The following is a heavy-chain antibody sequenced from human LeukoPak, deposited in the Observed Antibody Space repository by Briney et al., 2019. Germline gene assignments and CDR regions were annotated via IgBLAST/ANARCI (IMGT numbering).Heavy chain of an antibody. J-gene: IGHJ5*02. Sequence: ASVKVSCKASGYTFTGYYMHWVRPAPGQGLEWMGWINPNSGGTDYAQKFQGRVAMTRDTSISTAYMELSRLRSDDTAVYYCARDWGVVVLSNWFDPWGQGTLVTVSS. CDR2: INPNSGGT. CDR3: ARDWGVVVLSNWFDP. D-gene: IGHD3-22*01. CDR1: GYTFTGYY. V-gene: IGHV1-2*02.